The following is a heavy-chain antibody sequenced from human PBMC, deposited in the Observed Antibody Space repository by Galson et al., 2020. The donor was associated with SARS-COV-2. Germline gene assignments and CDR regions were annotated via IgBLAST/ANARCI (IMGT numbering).Heavy chain of an antibody. J-gene: IGHJ6*02. CDR3: ARSGSGYNYGXXX. CDR1: GYSISRGYY. D-gene: IGHD3-10*01. Sequence: PSETLSLTCAVSGYSISRGYYWGWIRQPPGKGLEWIGTIYHSGSTYYNPSLKSRVTISVDTSKNQFSLRLSSVTAADTAVYYCARSGSGYNYGXXXWGXXTXVXVSS. CDR2: IYHSGST. V-gene: IGHV4-38-2*01.